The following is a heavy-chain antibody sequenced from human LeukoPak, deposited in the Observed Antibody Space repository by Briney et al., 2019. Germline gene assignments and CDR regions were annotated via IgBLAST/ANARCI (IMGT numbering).Heavy chain of an antibody. CDR1: GGSISSGSYY. D-gene: IGHD1-26*01. CDR3: ARDRGSGSYSGYYFDY. Sequence: PSQTLSLTCTVSGGSISSGSYYWSWIRQPAGKGLEWIGRIYTGGSTNYNPSLKSRVTISVDTSKNQFSLKLSSVTAADTAVYYCARDRGSGSYSGYYFDYWGQGTLVTVSS. J-gene: IGHJ4*02. CDR2: IYTGGST. V-gene: IGHV4-61*02.